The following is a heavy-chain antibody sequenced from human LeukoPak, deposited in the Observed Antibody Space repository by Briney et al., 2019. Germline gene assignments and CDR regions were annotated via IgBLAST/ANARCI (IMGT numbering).Heavy chain of an antibody. V-gene: IGHV3-23*01. CDR1: RIALSSYA. J-gene: IGHJ3*01. CDR2: ITYSGVNE. D-gene: IGHD1-14*01. Sequence: HTGGSLRLSCVAPRIALSSYAMSWVRHAPGKGLEWVSTITYSGVNEYYTDSVKGRFTISRDNSKDTLYLQMNGLRVEDTAIYYCAKGLRGLRNRIMGDTFDLWGQGTMVAVSS. CDR3: AKGLRGLRNRIMGDTFDL.